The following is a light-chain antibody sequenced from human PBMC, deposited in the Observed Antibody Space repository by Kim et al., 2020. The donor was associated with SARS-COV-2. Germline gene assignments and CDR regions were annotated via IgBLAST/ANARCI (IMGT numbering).Light chain of an antibody. Sequence: ELTQPPSASGTPGQRVTISCSGSSSNIGSNTVNWYQQLPGTAPKLLIYSNNQWPSGVPNRFSGSKSGTSASLAISGLQSEDEADYYCAAWDDSLNAYVFGTGTKVTVL. CDR2: SNN. CDR3: AAWDDSLNAYV. J-gene: IGLJ1*01. V-gene: IGLV1-44*01. CDR1: SSNIGSNT.